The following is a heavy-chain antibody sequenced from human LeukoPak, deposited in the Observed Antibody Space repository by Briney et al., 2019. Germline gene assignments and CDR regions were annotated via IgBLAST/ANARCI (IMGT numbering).Heavy chain of an antibody. Sequence: SVKVSCTASGGTFSSYAISWVRQAPGQGLEWMGRIIPILGIANYAQKFQGRVTITADKSTSTAYMELSSLRSEDTAVCYCARPDTAMVDYWGQGTLVTVSS. CDR3: ARPDTAMVDY. D-gene: IGHD5-18*01. J-gene: IGHJ4*02. CDR2: IIPILGIA. V-gene: IGHV1-69*04. CDR1: GGTFSSYA.